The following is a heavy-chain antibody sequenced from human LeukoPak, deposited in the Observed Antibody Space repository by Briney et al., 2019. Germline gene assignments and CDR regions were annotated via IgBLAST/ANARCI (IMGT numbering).Heavy chain of an antibody. J-gene: IGHJ6*03. CDR3: ARVIQLTYMDV. CDR2: ISSSGSII. D-gene: IGHD3-16*01. CDR1: GFTFSGYE. Sequence: TGGSLRLSCAVSGFTFSGYEMNWVRQAPGKGLERVSYISSSGSIIYYAGSVKGRFTVSRDNPKNSLFLQMNSLRAEDTAVYFCARVIQLTYMDVWGKGTTVTVSS. V-gene: IGHV3-48*03.